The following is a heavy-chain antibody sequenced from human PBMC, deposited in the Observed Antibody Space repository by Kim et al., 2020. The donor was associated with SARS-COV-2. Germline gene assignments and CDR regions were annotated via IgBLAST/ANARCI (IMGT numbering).Heavy chain of an antibody. J-gene: IGHJ4*02. CDR3: AKDQYSATTGMADY. CDR1: GFTFSSYG. Sequence: GGSLRLSCAASGFTFSSYGMHWVRQAPGKGLEWVAVISYDGSNQYYADSVKGRFTISRDNSKNTLYLQMNSLRAEDTAVYYCAKDQYSATTGMADYWGQG. V-gene: IGHV3-30*18. CDR2: ISYDGSNQ. D-gene: IGHD1-1*01.